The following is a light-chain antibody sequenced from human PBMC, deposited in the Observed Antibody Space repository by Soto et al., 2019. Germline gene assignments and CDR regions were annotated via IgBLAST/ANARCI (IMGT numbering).Light chain of an antibody. J-gene: IGKJ4*01. CDR2: WAS. Sequence: DTVMTQSPDSLAVSRGERATINCKSSQSVLYSSNNKNYLAWYQQNPGQPPTLLIYWASTRESGVPDQFSGSGSGTDFTLTISSLQAEDVAVYYCQQYYSTPPTFGGGTKVEIK. CDR3: QQYYSTPPT. V-gene: IGKV4-1*01. CDR1: QSVLYSSNNKNY.